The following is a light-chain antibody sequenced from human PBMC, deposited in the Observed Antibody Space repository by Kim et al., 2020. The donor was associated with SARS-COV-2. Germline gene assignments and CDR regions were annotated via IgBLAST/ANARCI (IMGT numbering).Light chain of an antibody. CDR2: GAS. V-gene: IGKV3-15*01. Sequence: SPGDRATLSCRASQSISNTLAWYQQRPGQAPRLLIFGASTRATGIPARFSGSGSGTEFTLTISSLESEDFAVYYCQQYADWPLLTFGGGTKVEIK. CDR3: QQYADWPLLT. J-gene: IGKJ4*01. CDR1: QSISNT.